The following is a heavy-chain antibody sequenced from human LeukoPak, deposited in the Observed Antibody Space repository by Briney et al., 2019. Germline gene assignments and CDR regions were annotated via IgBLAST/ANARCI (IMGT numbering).Heavy chain of an antibody. D-gene: IGHD3-10*01. CDR2: INHSGST. CDR3: ARGGLVRGSIDSLIAFDF. CDR1: GFTFSSYE. V-gene: IGHV4-34*01. Sequence: GSLRLSCAASGFTFSSYEMSWVRQAPGKGLEWIGEINHSGSTNYNPSLKSRVTISVDTSKNQFSLHLDSVTPEDTAVYYCARGGLVRGSIDSLIAFDFWGQGTVVTVSS. J-gene: IGHJ3*01.